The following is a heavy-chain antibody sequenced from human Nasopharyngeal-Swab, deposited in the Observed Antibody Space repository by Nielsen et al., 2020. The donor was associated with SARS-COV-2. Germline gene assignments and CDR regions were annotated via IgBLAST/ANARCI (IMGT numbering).Heavy chain of an antibody. J-gene: IGHJ4*02. V-gene: IGHV3-30*18. CDR2: ISYDGSNK. CDR3: AKGSGSLWFGDSYYFDY. Sequence: WIRQPPGKGLEWVAVISYDGSNKYYADSVKGRFTISRDNSKNTLYLQMNSLRAEDTAVYYCAKGSGSLWFGDSYYFDYWGQGTLVTVSS. D-gene: IGHD3-10*01.